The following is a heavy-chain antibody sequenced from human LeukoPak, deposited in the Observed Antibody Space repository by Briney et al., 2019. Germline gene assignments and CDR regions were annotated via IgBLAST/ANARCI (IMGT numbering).Heavy chain of an antibody. CDR2: MNPNSGNT. J-gene: IGHJ4*02. D-gene: IGHD5-18*01. V-gene: IGHV1-8*01. CDR1: GYTFTSYD. Sequence: ASVTVSCTASGYTFTSYDINWVRQATGQGLEWMGWMNPNSGNTGYAQKFQGRVTMTRNTSISTAYMELSSLRSEDTAVYYCARTADTAMVRKYVGFDYWGQGTLVTVSS. CDR3: ARTADTAMVRKYVGFDY.